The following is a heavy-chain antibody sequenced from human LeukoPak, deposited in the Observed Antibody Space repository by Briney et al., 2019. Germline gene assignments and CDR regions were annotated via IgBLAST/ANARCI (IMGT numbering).Heavy chain of an antibody. Sequence: PSETLSLTCTVSGGSISSYYWSWIRQPPGKGLEWIGYIYYSGSTNYNPSLKSRVTISVDTSKNQFSLKLSSVTAADTAVYYCARQLDVAGYWCFDYWGQGTLVTVSS. J-gene: IGHJ4*02. CDR2: IYYSGST. V-gene: IGHV4-59*08. CDR3: ARQLDVAGYWCFDY. D-gene: IGHD2-8*02. CDR1: GGSISSYY.